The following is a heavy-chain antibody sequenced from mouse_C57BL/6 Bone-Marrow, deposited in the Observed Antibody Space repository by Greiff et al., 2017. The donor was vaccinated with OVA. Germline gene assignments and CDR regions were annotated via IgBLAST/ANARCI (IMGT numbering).Heavy chain of an antibody. CDR2: ISSGDSYT. CDR1: GFTFSSYG. D-gene: IGHD2-1*01. V-gene: IGHV5-6*01. Sequence: EVQVVESGGDLVKPGGSLKLSCAASGFTFSSYGMSWVRQTPDQRLEWVATISSGDSYTYYPDSVKGRFTLSRDNAKNTLYLQMSSLKSEDTAMYYCARLYYGNFYFDYWGQGTTLTVSS. J-gene: IGHJ2*01. CDR3: ARLYYGNFYFDY.